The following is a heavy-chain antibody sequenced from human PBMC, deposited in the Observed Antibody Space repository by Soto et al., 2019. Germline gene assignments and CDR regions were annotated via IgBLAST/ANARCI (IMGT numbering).Heavy chain of an antibody. Sequence: QVQLVESGGGVVQPGRSLRLSCAASGFTFSSYGMHWVRQAPGKGLEWVAVISYDGSNKYYADSVKGRFTISRDNSKNMLYLQMNGVRAEDTAVYYCAKDDAVVVVKGTLAHWGEGTLVTVSS. CDR2: ISYDGSNK. CDR1: GFTFSSYG. V-gene: IGHV3-30*18. CDR3: AKDDAVVVVKGTLAH. J-gene: IGHJ1*01. D-gene: IGHD3-22*01.